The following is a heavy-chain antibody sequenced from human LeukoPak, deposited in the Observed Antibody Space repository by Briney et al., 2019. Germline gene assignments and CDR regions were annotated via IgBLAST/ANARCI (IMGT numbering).Heavy chain of an antibody. J-gene: IGHJ5*02. Sequence: SQTLSLTCPISGDSVSSNSAAWNWIGQSSSRGLEWLGRTYYRSMWYKEYAVSVKSRITINPDTSNNQVSLHLKSVTPEDTAVYYCTRNTWHYDWFDPWGQGTLVTVSS. CDR3: TRNTWHYDWFDP. D-gene: IGHD1-7*01. CDR1: GDSVSSNSAA. CDR2: TYYRSMWYK. V-gene: IGHV6-1*01.